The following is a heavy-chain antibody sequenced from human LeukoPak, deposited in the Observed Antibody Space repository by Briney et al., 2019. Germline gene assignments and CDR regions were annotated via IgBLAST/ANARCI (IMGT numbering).Heavy chain of an antibody. CDR1: GFTFSSYG. V-gene: IGHV3-30*02. CDR3: AKDLDRIAVAGTWFDP. CDR2: IRYDGSNK. Sequence: GGSLRLSCAASGFTFSSYGMHWVRQAPGKGLEGVALIRYDGSNKYYADSVKGRFTISRDNSKNTLYLQMNSLRAEDTAVYYCAKDLDRIAVAGTWFDPWGQGTLVTVSS. J-gene: IGHJ5*02. D-gene: IGHD6-19*01.